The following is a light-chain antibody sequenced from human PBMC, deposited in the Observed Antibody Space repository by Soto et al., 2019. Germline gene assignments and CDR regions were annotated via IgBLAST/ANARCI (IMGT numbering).Light chain of an antibody. CDR3: QKFSAVPT. Sequence: DIQMTQSPSSLSASVGDRVTITCRASQAIYNYLAWYQQKPGKVPTLLISAASTLQSGVPSRVSGSGSGTDFTLTISSLQPEDVATYDCQKFSAVPTFGGGTKVEI. V-gene: IGKV1-27*01. CDR2: AAS. CDR1: QAIYNY. J-gene: IGKJ4*01.